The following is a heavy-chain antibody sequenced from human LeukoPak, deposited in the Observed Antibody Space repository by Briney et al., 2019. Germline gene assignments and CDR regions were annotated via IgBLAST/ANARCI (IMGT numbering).Heavy chain of an antibody. Sequence: PVGSLRLSCAASGFTFSSYAMSWVRQAPGKGLEWVSAISGSGGSTYYADSVKGRFTISRDNSKNTLYLQMNSLRAEDTAVYYCAKDLFMITFGGVIDPVDAFDIWGQGTMVTVSS. J-gene: IGHJ3*02. D-gene: IGHD3-16*02. V-gene: IGHV3-23*01. CDR1: GFTFSSYA. CDR2: ISGSGGST. CDR3: AKDLFMITFGGVIDPVDAFDI.